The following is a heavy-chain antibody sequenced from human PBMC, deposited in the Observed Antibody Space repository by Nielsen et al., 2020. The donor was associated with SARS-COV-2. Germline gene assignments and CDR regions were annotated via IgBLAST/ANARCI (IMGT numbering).Heavy chain of an antibody. D-gene: IGHD2-2*01. CDR3: ARSAVVLPAATYYYYYYHMDV. Sequence: WIRQPPGKGLEWIGYIYNSGGTDYNPSLKSRVTISVDKSKNQFSLKLTSVSAADTAVYYCARSAVVLPAATYYYYYYHMDVWGKGTMVTVSS. V-gene: IGHV4-59*01. J-gene: IGHJ6*03. CDR2: IYNSGGT.